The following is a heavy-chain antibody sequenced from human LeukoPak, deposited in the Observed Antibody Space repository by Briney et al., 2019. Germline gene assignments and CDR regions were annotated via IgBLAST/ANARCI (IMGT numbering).Heavy chain of an antibody. J-gene: IGHJ4*02. CDR3: ARVVDCSSTSCYGVFDY. D-gene: IGHD2-2*01. CDR1: GYTFTGYY. V-gene: IGHV1-2*02. Sequence: ASVKVSCKASGYTFTGYYMHWVRRAPGQGLEWMGWINPNSGGTNYAQKFQGRVTMTRDTSISTAYMELSRLRSDDTAVYYCARVVDCSSTSCYGVFDYWGQGTLVTVSS. CDR2: INPNSGGT.